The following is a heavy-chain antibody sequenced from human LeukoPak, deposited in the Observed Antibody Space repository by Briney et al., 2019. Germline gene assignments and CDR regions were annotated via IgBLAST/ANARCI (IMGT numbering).Heavy chain of an antibody. CDR1: VGSISNYY. Sequence: PSETLSLTCTVSVGSISNYYWSWIRQPPGKGLEGIVYIYYSGSTNYNPSLKSRVTISVDTSKNQFSLKLSSVTAADTAVYYCARGYSSSWYTVFDYWGQGTLVTVSS. CDR2: IYYSGST. V-gene: IGHV4-59*01. J-gene: IGHJ4*02. CDR3: ARGYSSSWYTVFDY. D-gene: IGHD6-13*01.